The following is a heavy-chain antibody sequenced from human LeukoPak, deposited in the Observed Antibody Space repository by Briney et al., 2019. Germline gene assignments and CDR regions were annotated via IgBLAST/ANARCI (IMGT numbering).Heavy chain of an antibody. CDR2: IYHSGST. D-gene: IGHD3-10*01. V-gene: IGHV4-4*02. J-gene: IGHJ4*02. CDR3: ARGMVRGVIITV. CDR1: GGSISSSNW. Sequence: SETLSLTCAVSGGSISSSNWWNWVRQPPGKGLEWIGEIYHSGSTNYNPSVKSRVTISADKSENQFSLKLSSVTAADTAVYYCARGMVRGVIITVWGQGTLVTVSS.